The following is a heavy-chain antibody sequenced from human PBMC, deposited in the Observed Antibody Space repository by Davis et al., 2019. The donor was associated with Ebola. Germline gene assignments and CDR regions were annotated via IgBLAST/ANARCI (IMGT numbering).Heavy chain of an antibody. CDR1: GYTFTSYY. CDR2: INPSGGST. J-gene: IGHJ6*02. Sequence: AASVKVSCKASGYTFTSYYMHWVRQAPGQGLEWMGIINPSGGSTSYAQKFQGRVTMTRDTSTSTVYMELSSLRAEDTAVYYCARYLSEWRSYSYHYYGMDVWGQGTTVTVSS. D-gene: IGHD3-3*01. V-gene: IGHV1-46*01. CDR3: ARYLSEWRSYSYHYYGMDV.